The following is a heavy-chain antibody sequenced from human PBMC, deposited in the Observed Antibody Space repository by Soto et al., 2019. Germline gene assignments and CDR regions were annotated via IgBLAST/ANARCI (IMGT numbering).Heavy chain of an antibody. J-gene: IGHJ4*02. CDR1: GGSISRSSYY. CDR2: IYYSGST. V-gene: IGHV4-39*01. CDR3: ERLPADDVKGVGY. Sequence: QLQLQESGPGLVKPSGTLSLTCTVSGGSISRSSYYWGLIRQPPGKGLEWIGSIYYSGSTYYNPSLKSRGTIAGDAAKDQCSRKLSAGTAADTAVYYRERLPADDVKGVGYGGQGTRGTVAA. D-gene: IGHD1-1*01.